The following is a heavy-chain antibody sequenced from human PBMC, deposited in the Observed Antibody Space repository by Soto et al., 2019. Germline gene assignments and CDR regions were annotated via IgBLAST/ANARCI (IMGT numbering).Heavy chain of an antibody. CDR1: GFTFTSSA. J-gene: IGHJ6*02. D-gene: IGHD4-17*01. V-gene: IGHV1-58*01. CDR3: AAGADTVTAGYYGMDV. CDR2: IVVGSGNT. Sequence: GASVKVSCKASGFTFTSSAVQWVRQARGQRLEWIGWIVVGSGNTNYAQKFQERVTITRDMSTSTAYMELSSLRSEDTAVYYCAAGADTVTAGYYGMDVWGQGTTVTVSS.